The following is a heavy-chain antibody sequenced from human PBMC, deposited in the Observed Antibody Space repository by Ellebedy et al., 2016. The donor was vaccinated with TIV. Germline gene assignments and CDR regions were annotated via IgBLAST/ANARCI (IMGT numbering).Heavy chain of an antibody. CDR2: VSRSSTYI. D-gene: IGHD3-10*01. J-gene: IGHJ4*02. Sequence: GESLKISCAASGFTFSTYPMNWVRQAPGKGLEWVSSVSRSSTYIYYADSVKGRFTISRDNAKNSLYLQMSSLRAEDTALYYCARDAPSGWTFDSWGQGTLVTVSS. CDR3: ARDAPSGWTFDS. V-gene: IGHV3-21*01. CDR1: GFTFSTYP.